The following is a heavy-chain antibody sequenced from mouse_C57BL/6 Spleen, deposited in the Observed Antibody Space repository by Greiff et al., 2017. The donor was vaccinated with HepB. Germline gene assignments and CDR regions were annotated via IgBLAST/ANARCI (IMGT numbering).Heavy chain of an antibody. CDR2: IRSKSSNYAT. Sequence: EVQLVESGGGLVQPKGSLKLSCAASGFTFNTYAMHWVRQAPGKGLEWVARIRSKSSNYATYYADSVKDRFTISRDDSQSMLYLQMNNLKTEDTAMYYGVREGYYYGSSWDWYFDVWGTGTTVTVSS. J-gene: IGHJ1*03. CDR3: VREGYYYGSSWDWYFDV. V-gene: IGHV10-3*01. CDR1: GFTFNTYA. D-gene: IGHD1-1*01.